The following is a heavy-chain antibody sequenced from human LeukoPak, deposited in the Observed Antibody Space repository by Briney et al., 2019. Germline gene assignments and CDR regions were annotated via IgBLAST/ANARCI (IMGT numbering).Heavy chain of an antibody. J-gene: IGHJ4*02. Sequence: GRSLRLSCAASGFTFTTYGMHWVRQAPGKGLEWVAVISYDGSSQYYSDSVKGRFTISRDNSKNAVYLRMNSLRPEDTAVYYCARDSAYSSTWGQFGYWGQGTLVTVSS. CDR3: ARDSAYSSTWGQFGY. V-gene: IGHV3-30*03. CDR2: ISYDGSSQ. CDR1: GFTFTTYG. D-gene: IGHD6-13*01.